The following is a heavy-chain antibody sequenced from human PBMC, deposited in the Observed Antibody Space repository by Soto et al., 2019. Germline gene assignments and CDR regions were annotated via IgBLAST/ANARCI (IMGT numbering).Heavy chain of an antibody. J-gene: IGHJ3*02. V-gene: IGHV3-23*01. Sequence: PSETLSLTCTVSGGSISSSSYYWGWIRQAPGKGLEWVSAISGSGGSTYYADSVKGRFTISRDNSKNTLYLQMNSLRAEDTAVYYCAKDNPQFGPDASDIWGQGTMVTVSS. CDR3: AKDNPQFGPDASDI. CDR1: GGSISSSSYY. CDR2: ISGSGGST. D-gene: IGHD3-10*01.